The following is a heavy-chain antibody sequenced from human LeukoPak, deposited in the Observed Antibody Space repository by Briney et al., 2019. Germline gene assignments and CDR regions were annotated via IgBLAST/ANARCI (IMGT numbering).Heavy chain of an antibody. CDR2: IYTSGST. CDR3: ARDLGYCSGGSCYSGY. CDR1: GGSISSGSYY. Sequence: SETLSLTCTVSGGSISSGSYYWSWIRQPAGKGLEWIGRIYTSGSTNYNPSLKSRVTISVDTSKNQFSLKLSSVTAADTAVYYRARDLGYCSGGSCYSGYWGQGTLVTVSS. D-gene: IGHD2-15*01. J-gene: IGHJ4*02. V-gene: IGHV4-61*02.